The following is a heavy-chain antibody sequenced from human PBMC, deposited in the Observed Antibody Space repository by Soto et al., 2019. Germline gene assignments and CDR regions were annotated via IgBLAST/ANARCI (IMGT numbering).Heavy chain of an antibody. CDR3: ARGGYCSSTSCFNPRAFDI. J-gene: IGHJ3*02. Sequence: ASVKVSCKASGGTLSSCTISWVRQAPGQGLEWMGRIIPILGIANYAQKFQGRVTITADKSTSTAYMELSSLRSEDTAVYYCARGGYCSSTSCFNPRAFDIWGQGTMVTVSS. V-gene: IGHV1-69*02. D-gene: IGHD2-2*01. CDR2: IIPILGIA. CDR1: GGTLSSCT.